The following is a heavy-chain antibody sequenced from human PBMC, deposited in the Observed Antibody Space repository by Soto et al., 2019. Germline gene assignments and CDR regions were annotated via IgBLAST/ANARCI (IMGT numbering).Heavy chain of an antibody. CDR2: TYYSGRT. CDR1: GSSISSYS. V-gene: IGHV4-59*01. J-gene: IGHJ5*02. CDR3: ARGRGYSYGLDP. Sequence: PSETLSLTRTVSGSSISSYSLSWTPQPPAKRMEWIGYTYYSGRTNYNPSLKSRVTISGDTSKNQVSLKLSSVTAADTAVYYCARGRGYSYGLDPWGQGTLVTV. D-gene: IGHD5-18*01.